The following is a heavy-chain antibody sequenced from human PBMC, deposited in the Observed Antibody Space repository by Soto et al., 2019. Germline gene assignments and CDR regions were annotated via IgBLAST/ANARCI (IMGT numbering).Heavy chain of an antibody. Sequence: QITLKESGPTLVKPTQTLTLTCTFSGFSLSSSGVGVGWIRQPPGKALEWLTFIYWDEDKRYSPSLKSRLTITKDTSKSQVVLTLTNMDPVDTATYYCARLVVAGITYCFDSWGQGTLLTVS. CDR3: ARLVVAGITYCFDS. V-gene: IGHV2-5*02. J-gene: IGHJ4*02. CDR1: GFSLSSSGVG. CDR2: IYWDEDK. D-gene: IGHD2-15*01.